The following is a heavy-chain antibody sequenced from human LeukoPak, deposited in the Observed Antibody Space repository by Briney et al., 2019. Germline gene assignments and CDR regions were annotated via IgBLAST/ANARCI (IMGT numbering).Heavy chain of an antibody. CDR2: IYPGDSET. CDR1: GYSFTDYW. D-gene: IGHD3-22*01. CDR3: ARHPRLSMIVVVTPDAFDI. Sequence: GESLKISCKGSGYSFTDYWVGWVRQMPGKGLEWMGTIYPGDSETRYSPSFQGQVTISADKSISTAYMQWSSLKASDTAMYYCARHPRLSMIVVVTPDAFDIWGQGTLVTVSS. V-gene: IGHV5-51*01. J-gene: IGHJ3*02.